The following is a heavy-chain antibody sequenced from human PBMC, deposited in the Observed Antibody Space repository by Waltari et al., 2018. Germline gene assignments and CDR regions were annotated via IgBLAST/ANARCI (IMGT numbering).Heavy chain of an antibody. CDR2: INPNSGGT. D-gene: IGHD6-13*01. CDR3: ARDRVLAAARPANWFDP. Sequence: QVQLVQSGAEVKKPGASVKVSCKASGYTFTRYYMHWVRQATGQGLEWMGWINPNSGGTNYAQKFQGRVTMTRDTSISTAYMELSRLRSDDTAVYYCARDRVLAAARPANWFDPWGQGTLVTVSS. CDR1: GYTFTRYY. V-gene: IGHV1-2*02. J-gene: IGHJ5*02.